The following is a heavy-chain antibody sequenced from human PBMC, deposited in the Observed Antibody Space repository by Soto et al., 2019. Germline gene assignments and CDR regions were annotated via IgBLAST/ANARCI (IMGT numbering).Heavy chain of an antibody. CDR3: ANSRVSMVRGLIIIPNY. J-gene: IGHJ4*02. Sequence: LRLSCAASGFPFTGYAMSWVRQSPGKGLEWVSAISGHGDATFYADSVKGRFTISRDNSKNTLYLHMNSLRAEDTALYYCANSRVSMVRGLIIIPNYWGQGTLVTVSS. CDR2: ISGHGDAT. CDR1: GFPFTGYA. V-gene: IGHV3-23*01. D-gene: IGHD3-10*01.